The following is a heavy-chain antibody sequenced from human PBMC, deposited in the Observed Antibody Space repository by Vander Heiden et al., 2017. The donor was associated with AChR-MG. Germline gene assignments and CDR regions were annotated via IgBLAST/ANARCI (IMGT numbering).Heavy chain of an antibody. J-gene: IGHJ4*02. V-gene: IGHV4-39*01. Sequence: QLQLQESGPGLVKPSETLSLTCTVSGGSISSSSYYWGWIRQPPGKGLEWIGSIYYSGSTYYNPSLKSRVTISVDTSKNQFSLKLSSVTAADTAVYYCARHGRAVAGTIGYWGQGTLVTVSS. CDR1: GGSISSSSYY. CDR2: IYYSGST. CDR3: ARHGRAVAGTIGY. D-gene: IGHD6-19*01.